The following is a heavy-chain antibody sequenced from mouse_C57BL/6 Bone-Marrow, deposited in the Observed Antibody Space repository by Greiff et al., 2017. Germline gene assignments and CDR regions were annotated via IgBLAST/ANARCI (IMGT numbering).Heavy chain of an antibody. Sequence: VQLQQPGAELVMPGASVKLSCKASGYTFTSYWMHWVKQRPGQGLEWIGEIDPSDSYPNYNQTFKGKSTLTVDKSSSPAYMQLSNLTSEDSAVYDCSRDGNFVRFCAYWGQGTLVTVSA. D-gene: IGHD2-1*01. J-gene: IGHJ3*01. CDR2: IDPSDSYP. CDR1: GYTFTSYW. V-gene: IGHV1-69*01. CDR3: SRDGNFVRFCAY.